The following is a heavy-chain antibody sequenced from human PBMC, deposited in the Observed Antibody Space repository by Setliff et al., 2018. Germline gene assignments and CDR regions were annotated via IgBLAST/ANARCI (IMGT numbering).Heavy chain of an antibody. CDR3: AREKGPYYDSSGYYPYFDY. J-gene: IGHJ4*02. CDR1: GASISSGDYY. D-gene: IGHD3-22*01. Sequence: PSETLSLTCTVSGASISSGDYYWNWIRQPPGRGLEWIGYIYYSGSTYYNPSLKSRVTISVGTSKNQFSLRLSSVTAADTAVYYCAREKGPYYDSSGYYPYFDYWGQGTLVTVSS. V-gene: IGHV4-30-4*08. CDR2: IYYSGST.